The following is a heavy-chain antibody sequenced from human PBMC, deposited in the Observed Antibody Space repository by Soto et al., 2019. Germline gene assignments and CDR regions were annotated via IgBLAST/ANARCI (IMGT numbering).Heavy chain of an antibody. CDR3: ARDIVRRIPGVKYVGYNFYAMDV. J-gene: IGHJ6*02. CDR1: GYMVGTYY. V-gene: IGHV1-46*01. CDR2: INPSAGSP. D-gene: IGHD3-10*01. Sequence: QVQLVQSGAEDLKPGASVKVSCTASGYMVGTYYMHWVRQAPGQGLEWMGIINPSAGSPVYAPKFKGRITVTGDASTNTVYMELSSLTSEDTAVYFCARDIVRRIPGVKYVGYNFYAMDVWGQGTTVTVSS.